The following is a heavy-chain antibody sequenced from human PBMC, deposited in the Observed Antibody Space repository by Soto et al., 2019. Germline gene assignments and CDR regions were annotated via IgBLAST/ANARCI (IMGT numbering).Heavy chain of an antibody. CDR2: IFYSGSF. CDR1: GGSIISGTSY. CDR3: AIAPETPPILGVGLSYCFDY. D-gene: IGHD3-3*01. Sequence: PSETLSLTCTVSGGSIISGTSYWSLIRQRPGKGLEWIGYIFYSGSFYYTPSLRGRVMILADTSKNQFTLRLSYVTAADPAVYYCAIAPETPPILGVGLSYCFDYWGQGALVTVSS. V-gene: IGHV4-31*03. J-gene: IGHJ4*02.